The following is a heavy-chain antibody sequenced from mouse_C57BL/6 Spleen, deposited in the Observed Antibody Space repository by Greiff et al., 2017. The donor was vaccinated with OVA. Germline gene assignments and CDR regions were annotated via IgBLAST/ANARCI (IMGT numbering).Heavy chain of an antibody. V-gene: IGHV3-6*01. CDR3: ARESLYDYDGFAY. Sequence: EVQLQQSGPGLVKPSQSLSLTCSVTGYSITSGYYWNWIRQFPGNKLEWMGYISYDGSNNYNPSLKNRISITRDTSKNQFFLKLNSVTTEDTATYYCARESLYDYDGFAYWGQGTLVTVSA. CDR2: ISYDGSN. CDR1: GYSITSGYY. J-gene: IGHJ3*01. D-gene: IGHD2-4*01.